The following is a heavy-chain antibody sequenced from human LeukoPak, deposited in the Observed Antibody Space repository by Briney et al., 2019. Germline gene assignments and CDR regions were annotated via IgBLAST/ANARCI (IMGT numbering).Heavy chain of an antibody. D-gene: IGHD1-14*01. CDR2: IYPGDSDT. V-gene: IGHV5-51*01. CDR1: GYSFTSYW. Sequence: GESLKISCKGSGYSFTSYWIGWVRQMPGKGLECMGIIYPGDSDTRYSPSFQGQVTISADKSISTAYLQWSSLKASDTAMYYCARQNHLLSGIPRGMDVWGQGTTVTVSS. CDR3: ARQNHLLSGIPRGMDV. J-gene: IGHJ6*02.